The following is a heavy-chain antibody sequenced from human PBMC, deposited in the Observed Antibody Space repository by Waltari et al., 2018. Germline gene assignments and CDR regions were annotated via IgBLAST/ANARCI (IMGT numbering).Heavy chain of an antibody. CDR2: NYNDGTT. J-gene: IGHJ4*02. CDR3: ATGRYRFFDY. D-gene: IGHD1-26*01. CDR1: GFTFSSNF. Sequence: EVQLVESGGGSIQPGGSLRLSCGASGFTFSSNFMSWVRQAPGKGLEWVSINYNDGTTYYGDSVKGRFTIYRDNSKSTMYLQMNTLRTEDTAVYYCATGRYRFFDYRGQGTLVTVSS. V-gene: IGHV3-53*01.